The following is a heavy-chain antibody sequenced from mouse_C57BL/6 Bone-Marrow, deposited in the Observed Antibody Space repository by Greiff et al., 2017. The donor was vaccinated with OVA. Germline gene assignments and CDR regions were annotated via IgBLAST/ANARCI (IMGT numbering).Heavy chain of an antibody. Sequence: VQLQQPGAELVMPGASVKLSCKASGYTFTSYWMHWVKQRPGQGLEWIGEIDPSDSYTNYNQKFKGKSTLTVDKSSSTAYMQLSSLTSEDSAVYYCARWAYYGSSLWYFDVWGTGTTVTVSS. V-gene: IGHV1-69*01. CDR1: GYTFTSYW. CDR3: ARWAYYGSSLWYFDV. J-gene: IGHJ1*03. CDR2: IDPSDSYT. D-gene: IGHD1-1*01.